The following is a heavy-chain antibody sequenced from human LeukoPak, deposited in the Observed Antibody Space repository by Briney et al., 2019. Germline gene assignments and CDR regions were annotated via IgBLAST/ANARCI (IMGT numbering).Heavy chain of an antibody. V-gene: IGHV3-30*01. CDR3: ARGAAAVVAEYFQH. Sequence: PGGSLRLSCAASGFTFSIYAMHWVRQAPGKGLEWVAVISYDGSNKYYADSVKGRFTISRDNSKNTLYLQMNSLRAEDTAVYYCARGAAAVVAEYFQHWGQGTLVTVSS. J-gene: IGHJ1*01. CDR2: ISYDGSNK. CDR1: GFTFSIYA. D-gene: IGHD6-13*01.